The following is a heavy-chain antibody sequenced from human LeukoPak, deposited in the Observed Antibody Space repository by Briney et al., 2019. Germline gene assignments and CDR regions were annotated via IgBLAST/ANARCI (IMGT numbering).Heavy chain of an antibody. J-gene: IGHJ4*02. CDR3: ARLRDIVVVPADPMVRGVYYFDY. CDR2: IYYSGST. Sequence: SETLSLTCTVSGGSISSSSYYWGWIRQPPGKGLEWIGSIYYSGSTYYNPSLKSRVTISVDTSKNQFSLKLSSVTAADTAVYYCARLRDIVVVPADPMVRGVYYFDYWGQGTLVTVSS. V-gene: IGHV4-39*01. D-gene: IGHD2-2*01. CDR1: GGSISSSSYY.